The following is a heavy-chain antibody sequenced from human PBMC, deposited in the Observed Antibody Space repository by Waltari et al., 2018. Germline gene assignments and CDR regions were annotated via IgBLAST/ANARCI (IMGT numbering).Heavy chain of an antibody. V-gene: IGHV4-39*01. CDR2: IYYSGST. D-gene: IGHD4-17*01. CDR3: ARLDYGDRTGSWIDY. Sequence: QLQLQESGPGLVKPSETLSLTCTVSGGSISSSSYYWGWIRQPPGKGLEWIGSIYYSGSTYYNPSLKSRVTISVDTSKNQFSLKLSSVTAADTAVYYCARLDYGDRTGSWIDYWGQGTLVTVSS. CDR1: GGSISSSSYY. J-gene: IGHJ4*02.